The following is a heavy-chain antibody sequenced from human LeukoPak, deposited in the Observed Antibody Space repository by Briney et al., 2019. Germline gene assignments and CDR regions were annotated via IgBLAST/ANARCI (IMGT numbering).Heavy chain of an antibody. J-gene: IGHJ6*03. CDR1: GGSISSYY. CDR2: IYNSGST. CDR3: ARASMIRGVQAYYYYMDV. D-gene: IGHD3-10*01. Sequence: SETLSLTCTVSGGSISSYYWSWIRQPPGKGLEWIGYIYNSGSTNYNPSLKSRVTISVDTSKNQFSLKLTSVTAADTAVYYCARASMIRGVQAYYYYMDVWGKGTTVTVSS. V-gene: IGHV4-59*01.